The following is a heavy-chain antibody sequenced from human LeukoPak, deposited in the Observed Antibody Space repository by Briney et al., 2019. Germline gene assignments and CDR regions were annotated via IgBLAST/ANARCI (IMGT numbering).Heavy chain of an antibody. J-gene: IGHJ3*02. D-gene: IGHD2-2*01. Sequence: GGSLRLSCAASGFTFSSYGMHWVRQAPGKGLEWVAVIWYDGSNKYYADSVKGRFTISRDNSKNTLYLQMNSLRAEDTAVYYCARDADEYCSSTTCRGGSFDIWGQGTMVTVSS. CDR2: IWYDGSNK. CDR1: GFTFSSYG. CDR3: ARDADEYCSSTTCRGGSFDI. V-gene: IGHV3-33*01.